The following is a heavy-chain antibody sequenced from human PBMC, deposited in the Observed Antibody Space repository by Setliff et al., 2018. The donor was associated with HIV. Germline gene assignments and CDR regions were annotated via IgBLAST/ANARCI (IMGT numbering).Heavy chain of an antibody. J-gene: IGHJ2*01. CDR1: GYTFTSYA. CDR2: IIPIFGTA. V-gene: IGHV1-69*05. D-gene: IGHD3-3*01. Sequence: GASVKVSCKASGYTFTSYAISWVRQAPGQGLEWMGGIIPIFGTANYAQKFQGRVTITTDESTSTAYMELSSLRSEDTAVYYCARVSPAGVAWPPPWYFDLWGRGTLVTVSS. CDR3: ARVSPAGVAWPPPWYFDL.